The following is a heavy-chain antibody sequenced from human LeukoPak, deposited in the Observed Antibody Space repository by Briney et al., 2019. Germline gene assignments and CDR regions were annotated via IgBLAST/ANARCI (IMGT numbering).Heavy chain of an antibody. CDR2: IYSGGST. J-gene: IGHJ4*02. CDR3: AKDSCSGGSCYSGNYFDY. Sequence: PGGSLRLSCAASGFTVSSNYMSWVRQAPGKGLEWVSVIYSGGSTYYADSVKGRFTISRDNAKNSLYLQMNSLRAEDTALYYCAKDSCSGGSCYSGNYFDYWGQGTLVTVSS. CDR1: GFTVSSNY. V-gene: IGHV3-53*05. D-gene: IGHD2-15*01.